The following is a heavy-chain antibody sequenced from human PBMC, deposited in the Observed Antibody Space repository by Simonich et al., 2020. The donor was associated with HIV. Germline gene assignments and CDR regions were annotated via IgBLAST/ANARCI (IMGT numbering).Heavy chain of an antibody. V-gene: IGHV4-34*01. Sequence: QVQLQQWGAGLLKPSETLSLTCAVYGGSFSGYYWSWIRQPPGKGLEWIGEINHSGSANYNPSLKSRVTISLDTSKNQFSLKLSSVTAADTAVYYCARHSGYADAFDIWGQGTMITVSS. CDR3: ARHSGYADAFDI. CDR2: INHSGSA. J-gene: IGHJ3*02. D-gene: IGHD5-12*01. CDR1: GGSFSGYY.